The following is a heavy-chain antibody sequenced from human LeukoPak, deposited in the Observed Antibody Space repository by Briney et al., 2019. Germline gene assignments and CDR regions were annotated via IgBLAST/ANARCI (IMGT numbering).Heavy chain of an antibody. CDR1: GYTFTGYY. D-gene: IGHD1-26*01. V-gene: IGHV1-8*02. Sequence: ESSVKVSCKASGYTFTGYYMHWVRQAPGQGLEWMGWMNPNSGNTGYAQKFQGRVTMTRNTSISTAYMELSSLRSEDTAVYYCARGRGRDFDYWGQGTLVTVSS. CDR3: ARGRGRDFDY. J-gene: IGHJ4*02. CDR2: MNPNSGNT.